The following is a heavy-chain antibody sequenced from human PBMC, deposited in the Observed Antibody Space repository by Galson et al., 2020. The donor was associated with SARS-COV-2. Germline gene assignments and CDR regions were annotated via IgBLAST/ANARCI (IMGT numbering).Heavy chain of an antibody. CDR2: ISYDGSNK. J-gene: IGHJ4*02. Sequence: GESLKISCAAPGFTFSSYAMHWVRQAPGKGLEWVAVISYDGSNKYYADSVKGRFTISRDNSKNTLYLQMNSLRAEDTAVYYCARERLLSSGQDYWGQGTLVTVSS. D-gene: IGHD6-19*01. CDR1: GFTFSSYA. CDR3: ARERLLSSGQDY. V-gene: IGHV3-30*04.